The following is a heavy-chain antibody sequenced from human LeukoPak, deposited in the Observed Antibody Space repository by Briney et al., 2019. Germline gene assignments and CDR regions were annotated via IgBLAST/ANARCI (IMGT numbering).Heavy chain of an antibody. CDR2: IISSSSYI. D-gene: IGHD4-23*01. V-gene: IGHV3-21*01. J-gene: IGHJ4*02. CDR1: GFTFSSSS. Sequence: GGSLTLSCAASGFTFSSSSMNWVRQAPGKGLEWVSSIISSSSYIYYAHSVKGRFTISRDNAKNSLYLQMNSLRAEDTAVYYCARGGGSYYFDYWGQGTLVTVSS. CDR3: ARGGGSYYFDY.